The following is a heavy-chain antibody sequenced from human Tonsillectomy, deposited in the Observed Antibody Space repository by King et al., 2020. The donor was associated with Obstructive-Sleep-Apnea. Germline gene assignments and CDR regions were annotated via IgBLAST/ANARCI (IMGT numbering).Heavy chain of an antibody. Sequence: VQLVESGAEVKKPGESLRISCKGSGYSFTSYWISCVRQMPGKGLEWMGRIDPSDSYTNYSPSFQGHVTISADKAISTAYLQWSSLKASDTAMYYCARRRRDGYNHIDYWGQGTLVTVSS. D-gene: IGHD5-24*01. V-gene: IGHV5-10-1*01. CDR3: ARRRRDGYNHIDY. J-gene: IGHJ4*02. CDR1: GYSFTSYW. CDR2: IDPSDSYT.